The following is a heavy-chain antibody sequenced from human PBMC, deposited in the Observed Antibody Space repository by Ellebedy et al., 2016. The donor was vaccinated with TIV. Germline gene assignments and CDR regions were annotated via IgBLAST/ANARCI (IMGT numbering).Heavy chain of an antibody. D-gene: IGHD2-8*02. J-gene: IGHJ5*02. CDR2: ITTSGVSV. CDR1: GFTFSSYA. V-gene: IGHV3-23*01. CDR3: ARVSGSGVCYKCWFAP. Sequence: GESLKISCAASGFTFSSYAMSRVRQAPGKGLEWVSGITTSGVSVHSGDSVKGRFSISRDTSKNTLYLQMNSLRAEDTSVYYCARVSGSGVCYKCWFAPWGQGTLVTVSS.